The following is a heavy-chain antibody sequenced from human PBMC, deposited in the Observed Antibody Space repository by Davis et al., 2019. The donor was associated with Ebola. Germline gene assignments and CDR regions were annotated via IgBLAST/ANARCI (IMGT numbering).Heavy chain of an antibody. J-gene: IGHJ6*02. V-gene: IGHV3-7*01. Sequence: PGGSLRLSCAASGFPFTNYAMSWVRQAPGKGLEWVASIKQDGSEKYYVDSVKGRFTISRDNAKNSLYLQMNSLRAEDTAVYYCLYGMDVWGQGTTVTVSS. CDR3: LYGMDV. CDR1: GFPFTNYA. CDR2: IKQDGSEK.